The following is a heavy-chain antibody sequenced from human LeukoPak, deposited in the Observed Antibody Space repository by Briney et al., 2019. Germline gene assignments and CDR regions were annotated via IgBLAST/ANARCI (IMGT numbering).Heavy chain of an antibody. Sequence: SGTLSLTCTVSGGSISSSSYYWGWIRPPPGKGLEWIGSIYYSGSTYYNPSLKSRVTISVDTSKNQFSLKLNSVTAADTAVYYCASFGPYCSSTSCHTGNAFDIWGQGTMVTVSS. J-gene: IGHJ3*02. D-gene: IGHD2-2*02. CDR3: ASFGPYCSSTSCHTGNAFDI. V-gene: IGHV4-39*01. CDR1: GGSISSSSYY. CDR2: IYYSGST.